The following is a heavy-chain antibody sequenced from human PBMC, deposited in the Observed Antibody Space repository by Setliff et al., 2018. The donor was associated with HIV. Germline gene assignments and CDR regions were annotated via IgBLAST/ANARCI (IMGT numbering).Heavy chain of an antibody. Sequence: ASVKVSCKASGYTFTGYYMHWVRQAPGQGLEWMGRINPNSGDTNYAQKFQGRVTMTRDTSISTAYMELSRLRSDDTAVYYCARGYYDSSGYHHFDYWGQGTLVTVSS. CDR2: INPNSGDT. J-gene: IGHJ4*02. D-gene: IGHD3-22*01. CDR1: GYTFTGYY. V-gene: IGHV1-2*06. CDR3: ARGYYDSSGYHHFDY.